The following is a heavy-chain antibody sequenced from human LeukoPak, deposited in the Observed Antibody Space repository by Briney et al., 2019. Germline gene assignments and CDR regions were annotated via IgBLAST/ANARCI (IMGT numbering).Heavy chain of an antibody. CDR2: INHSGST. J-gene: IGHJ5*02. V-gene: IGHV4-38-2*02. CDR1: GYSISSAYY. CDR3: ATRGYSYGYGWFDP. D-gene: IGHD5-18*01. Sequence: SETLSLTCSVSGYSISSAYYWSWIRQPPGKGLEWIGEINHSGSTNYNPSLKSRVTISVDTSKNQFSLKLSSVTAADTAVYYCATRGYSYGYGWFDPWGQGTLVIVSS.